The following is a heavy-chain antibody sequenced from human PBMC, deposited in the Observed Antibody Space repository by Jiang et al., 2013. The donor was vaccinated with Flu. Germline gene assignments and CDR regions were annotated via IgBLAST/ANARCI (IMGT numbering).Heavy chain of an antibody. CDR2: IDPSVGST. CDR1: GYTITRYY. J-gene: IGHJ4*02. D-gene: IGHD4-17*01. Sequence: SGAEVKEPGASVKVSCKASGYTITRYYMHWVRQAPGQGLEWMGIIDPSVGSTAYAQKFQGRVTMTRDTSTNTVYMDLSGLRSEDTAIYYCASYTTVTTGDYWGQGTLVTVSS. V-gene: IGHV1-46*01. CDR3: ASYTTVTTGDY.